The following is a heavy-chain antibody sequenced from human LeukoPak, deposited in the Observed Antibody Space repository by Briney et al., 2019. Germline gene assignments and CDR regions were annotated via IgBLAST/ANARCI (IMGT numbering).Heavy chain of an antibody. CDR3: ARVKEQWLVDY. Sequence: GGSLRLSCAASGFTFSDYYMSWIRQAPGKGLEWVSYISSSGSTIYYADSVKGRFTISRDNAKNPLYLQMNSLRAEDTAVYYCARVKEQWLVDYWGQGTLVTVSS. CDR2: ISSSGSTI. J-gene: IGHJ4*02. V-gene: IGHV3-11*01. CDR1: GFTFSDYY. D-gene: IGHD6-19*01.